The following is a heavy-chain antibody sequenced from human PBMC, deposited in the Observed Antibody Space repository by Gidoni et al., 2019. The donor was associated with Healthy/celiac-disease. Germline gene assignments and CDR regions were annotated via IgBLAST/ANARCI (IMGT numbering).Heavy chain of an antibody. Sequence: EVQLVESGGGLVKPGGSLRLSCAASGLTFRNAWMNWVRQAPGKGLEWVGRIKSKTDGGTTDYAAPVKGRFTISRDDSKNTLYLQMNSLKTEDTAVYYCTTDFDEVVVTAIVYWGQGTLVTVSS. CDR3: TTDFDEVVVTAIVY. CDR1: GLTFRNAW. V-gene: IGHV3-15*07. D-gene: IGHD2-21*02. J-gene: IGHJ4*02. CDR2: IKSKTDGGTT.